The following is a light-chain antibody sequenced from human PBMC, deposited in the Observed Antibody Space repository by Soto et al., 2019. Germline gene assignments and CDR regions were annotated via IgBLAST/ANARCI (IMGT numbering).Light chain of an antibody. CDR1: SSDIGGSKY. J-gene: IGLJ1*01. CDR3: SSYTSSGTLYV. CDR2: EVT. V-gene: IGLV2-14*01. Sequence: QSVLTQPASLSGSPGQSITTSCAGTSSDIGGSKYVSWYQQHPGKAPKLIIYEVTYRPSGVSARFSGSKSGNTASLTVSGLQAEDEADYHCSSYTSSGTLYVFGTGTKVTVL.